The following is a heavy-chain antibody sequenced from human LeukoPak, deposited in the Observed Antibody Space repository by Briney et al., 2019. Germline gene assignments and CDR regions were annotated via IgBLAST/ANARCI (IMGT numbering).Heavy chain of an antibody. J-gene: IGHJ4*02. CDR1: GDSISSYY. D-gene: IGHD4-17*01. CDR2: IYYSGST. Sequence: SETLSLTCTVSGDSISSYYWSWIRQPPGKGLEWIGYIYYSGSTNYNPSLKSRVTFSVDTSKNQFSLKLNSVTAADTAVYYCARGGDYGDLRYFDYWGQRTLVTVSS. V-gene: IGHV4-59*13. CDR3: ARGGDYGDLRYFDY.